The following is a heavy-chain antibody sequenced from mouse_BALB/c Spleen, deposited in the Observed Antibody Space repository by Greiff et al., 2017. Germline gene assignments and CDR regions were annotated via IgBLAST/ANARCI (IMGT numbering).Heavy chain of an antibody. V-gene: IGHV5-12-1*01. D-gene: IGHD2-1*01. J-gene: IGHJ4*01. CDR3: ARQYGNYDYAMDY. CDR2: ISSGGGST. CDR1: GFAFSSYD. Sequence: VQLKQSGGGLVKPGGSLKLSCAASGFAFSSYDMSWVRQTPEKRLEWVAYISSGGGSTYYPDTVKGRFTISRDNAKNTLYLQMSSLKSEDTAMYYCARQYGNYDYAMDYWGQGTSVTVSS.